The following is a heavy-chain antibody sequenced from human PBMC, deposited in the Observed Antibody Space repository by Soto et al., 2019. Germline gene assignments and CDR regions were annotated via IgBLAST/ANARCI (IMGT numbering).Heavy chain of an antibody. V-gene: IGHV1-24*01. CDR1: GYTLTELS. J-gene: IGHJ3*02. Sequence: ASVKVSCKVSGYTLTELSIHWVRQAPGKGLEWMGGFDVEDVETIYAQRFQGRVSMTEDTSIDTAYMELSSLRSDDTAVYFCATSSIVVLPAADDALDIWGQGTMVNVSS. CDR2: FDVEDVET. CDR3: ATSSIVVLPAADDALDI. D-gene: IGHD2-2*01.